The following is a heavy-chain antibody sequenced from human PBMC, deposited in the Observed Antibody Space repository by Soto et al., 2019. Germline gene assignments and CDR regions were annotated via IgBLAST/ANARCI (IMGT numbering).Heavy chain of an antibody. Sequence: ASVKGSCKASGYTFTSYSMHWVRQAPGQRLEWMGWINAGNGNTKYSQKFQGRVTITRDTSASTAYMELSSLRSEDTAVYYCARGPNPYYFDXWGQGTLVTVSS. CDR1: GYTFTSYS. J-gene: IGHJ4*02. CDR3: ARGPNPYYFDX. CDR2: INAGNGNT. V-gene: IGHV1-3*01.